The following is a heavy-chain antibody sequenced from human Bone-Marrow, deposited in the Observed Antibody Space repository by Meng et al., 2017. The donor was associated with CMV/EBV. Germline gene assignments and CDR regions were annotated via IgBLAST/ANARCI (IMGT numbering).Heavy chain of an antibody. CDR1: GFTFDDYG. J-gene: IGHJ6*02. Sequence: GGFLRLSCAASGFTFDDYGMSWVRQAPGKGLEWVSGINWNGGSTGYADSVKGRFTISRDNAKNSLYLQMNSLRAEDTAVYYCARVPGLAAAGYYYYYYGMDVWGQGTTVTVSS. V-gene: IGHV3-20*04. CDR2: INWNGGST. D-gene: IGHD6-13*01. CDR3: ARVPGLAAAGYYYYYYGMDV.